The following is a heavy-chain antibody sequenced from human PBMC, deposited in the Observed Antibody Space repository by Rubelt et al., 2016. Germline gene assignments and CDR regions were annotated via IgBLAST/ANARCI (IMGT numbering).Heavy chain of an antibody. V-gene: IGHV4-34*01. D-gene: IGHD6-13*01. J-gene: IGHJ6*02. CDR2: INHSGST. CDR3: ARGRRGSSSWLGRDYYGMDV. Sequence: QVQLQQWGAGLLKPSETLSLTCAVYGGSFSGYYWSWIRQPPGKGLEWIGEINHSGSTHYNLSLKSRVTILASTAKNQFSLKRSSVTAADTAVYYCARGRRGSSSWLGRDYYGMDVWGQGTTVTVSS. CDR1: GGSFSGYY.